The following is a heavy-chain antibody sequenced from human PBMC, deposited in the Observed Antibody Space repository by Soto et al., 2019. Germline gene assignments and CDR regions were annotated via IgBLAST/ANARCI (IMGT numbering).Heavy chain of an antibody. CDR3: AKDRSVALWLSCGVFDY. CDR2: ISGSGGST. V-gene: IGHV3-23*01. J-gene: IGHJ4*02. D-gene: IGHD3-22*01. Sequence: GGSLRLSCAASGFTFSSYAMSWVRQAPGKGLEWVSAISGSGGSTYYADSVKGRFTISRDNSKNTLYLQMNSLRAEDTAVYYCAKDRSVALWLSCGVFDYWGQGTLVTVSS. CDR1: GFTFSSYA.